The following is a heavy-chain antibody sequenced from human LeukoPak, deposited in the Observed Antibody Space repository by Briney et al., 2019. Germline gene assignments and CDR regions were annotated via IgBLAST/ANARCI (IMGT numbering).Heavy chain of an antibody. Sequence: PSETLSLTCTVSGVSISSYYWSWIRQPPGKGLEWIGDIYYSGSTNYNPSLKTRDTLSVDTSKNPYSLQLRSVTAADTAVYYCAREYSSPFDYWGQGPLVTVSS. CDR3: AREYSSPFDY. CDR1: GVSISSYY. J-gene: IGHJ4*02. CDR2: IYYSGST. D-gene: IGHD6-13*01. V-gene: IGHV4-59*01.